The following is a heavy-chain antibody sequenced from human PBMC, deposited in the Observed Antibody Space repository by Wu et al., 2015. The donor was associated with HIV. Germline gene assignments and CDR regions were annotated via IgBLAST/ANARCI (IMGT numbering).Heavy chain of an antibody. Sequence: QVQLVQSGAEVKKPGSSVKVSCKASGGTFSSYAISWVRQAPGQGLEWMGRIIPVFGPANYAQKFQGRVTITADESTRTAYMELYSLRSEDTAVYYCATVDLSRYCSSNTCYELDYWGQGTLVTVSS. CDR2: IIPVFGPA. CDR3: ATVDLSRYCSSNTCYELDY. D-gene: IGHD2-2*01. CDR1: GGTFSSYA. V-gene: IGHV1-69*13. J-gene: IGHJ4*02.